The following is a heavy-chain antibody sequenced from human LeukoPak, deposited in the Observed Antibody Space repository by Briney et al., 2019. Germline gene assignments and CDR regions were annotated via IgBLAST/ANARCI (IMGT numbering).Heavy chain of an antibody. CDR3: ARDLRWELQGYDY. V-gene: IGHV1-2*02. Sequence: ASVKVPCKASGYTFTGYYMHWVRQAPGQGLEWMGWINPNSGGTNYAQKFQGRVTMTRDTSISTAYMELSRLRSDDTAVYYCARDLRWELQGYDYWGQGTLVTVSS. CDR1: GYTFTGYY. D-gene: IGHD1-26*01. J-gene: IGHJ4*02. CDR2: INPNSGGT.